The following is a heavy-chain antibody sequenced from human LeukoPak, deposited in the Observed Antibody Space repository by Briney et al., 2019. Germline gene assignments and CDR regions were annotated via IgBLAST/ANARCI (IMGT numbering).Heavy chain of an antibody. J-gene: IGHJ5*02. D-gene: IGHD6-13*01. CDR2: IKQDGSEK. V-gene: IGHV3-7*01. CDR1: GFTFSGYW. CDR3: ARVSLSIAAAGINWFDP. Sequence: GGSLRLSCAAPGFTFSGYWMSWGRQAPGKGLEWVANIKQDGSEKYYVDSVKGRFTISRDNAKNSLSLQMNSLRAEDTAVYYRARVSLSIAAAGINWFDPWGQGTLVTVSS.